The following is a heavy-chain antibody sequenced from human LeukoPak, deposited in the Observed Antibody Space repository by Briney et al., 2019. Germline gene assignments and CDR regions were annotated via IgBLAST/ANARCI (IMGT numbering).Heavy chain of an antibody. J-gene: IGHJ4*02. CDR1: GFTVRNNY. CDR3: TRVFAYSYGDFVN. CDR2: IYSGGGT. D-gene: IGHD5-18*01. V-gene: IGHV3-66*01. Sequence: GGSLRLSCEASGFTVRNNYMTWVRQAPGKGVEWVSVIYSGGGTYYADSVKDRFTISRDNSKNTLFLQMNSLRVEDSAVYYCTRVFAYSYGDFVNWGQGTLVAVSS.